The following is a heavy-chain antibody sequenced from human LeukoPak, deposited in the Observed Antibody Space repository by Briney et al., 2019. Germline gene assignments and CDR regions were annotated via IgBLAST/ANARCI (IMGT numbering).Heavy chain of an antibody. V-gene: IGHV4-59*01. CDR1: GGSISSYY. CDR3: ARVDYYDSSGYYFDY. Sequence: SETLSLTCTVSGGSISSYYWSWIGQPPGKELEWFGYFYYSGSTNYNPSLKSRVTISVDTSKNQFSLKLSSVTAADTAVYYCARVDYYDSSGYYFDYWGQGTLVTVSS. J-gene: IGHJ4*02. CDR2: FYYSGST. D-gene: IGHD3-22*01.